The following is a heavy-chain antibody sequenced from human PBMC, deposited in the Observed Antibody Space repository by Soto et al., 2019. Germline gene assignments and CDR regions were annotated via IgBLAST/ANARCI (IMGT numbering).Heavy chain of an antibody. CDR2: FEPEDGEI. D-gene: IGHD1-1*01. CDR1: GYTVTDLS. V-gene: IGHV1-24*01. J-gene: IGHJ6*02. Sequence: ASVKVSCKVSGYTVTDLSIHRVRQSPGKGLEWMANFEPEDGEIVYAQKFQGRVKVTEDTSANTAYLELSSLTSDDTAVYYCAVESATTEITPPPYNRLDVWGQGTMVTVSS. CDR3: AVESATTEITPPPYNRLDV.